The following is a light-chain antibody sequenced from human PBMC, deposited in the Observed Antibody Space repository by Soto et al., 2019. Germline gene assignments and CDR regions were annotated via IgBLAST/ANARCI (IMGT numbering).Light chain of an antibody. CDR3: QHYGSPFT. V-gene: IGKV3-20*01. Sequence: EVVLTQPPGTLSLSPGERATLSCRASQSINNHFLAWYQQKRGQAPRLLIYGTSNRATGIPDRFSGSGSGTDFTLAISRLEPEDFAVYYCQHYGSPFTFGPGTKVDIK. CDR2: GTS. CDR1: QSINNHF. J-gene: IGKJ3*01.